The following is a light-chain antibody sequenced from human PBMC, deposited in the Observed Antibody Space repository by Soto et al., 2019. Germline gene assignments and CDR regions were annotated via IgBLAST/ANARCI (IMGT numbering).Light chain of an antibody. CDR3: QQYGGSRSYT. Sequence: ESVLTQSPGTLSLSPGERATLSCRASQSITSRHLGWYQQKPDQAPRLLVYSVSNRATGIPDRFSGSGSGTEFTLAISRREPKYFGVYSCQQYGGSRSYTFGRGTKLEMK. CDR2: SVS. J-gene: IGKJ2*01. CDR1: QSITSRH. V-gene: IGKV3-20*01.